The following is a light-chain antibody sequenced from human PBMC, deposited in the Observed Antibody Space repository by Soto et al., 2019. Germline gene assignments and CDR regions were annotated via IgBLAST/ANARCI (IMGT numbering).Light chain of an antibody. CDR1: QSLVYSDGNTF. CDR3: MQGPHWPPT. Sequence: DVVMTQSPLSLPVTLGQPASISCRSSQSLVYSDGNTFLNWFQQRPGQSPRRLIYKVSNRDSGVPDRFSGSGSGADFTLKISRVEAEDVGVYYCMQGPHWPPTFGQGTKVEI. J-gene: IGKJ1*01. CDR2: KVS. V-gene: IGKV2-30*01.